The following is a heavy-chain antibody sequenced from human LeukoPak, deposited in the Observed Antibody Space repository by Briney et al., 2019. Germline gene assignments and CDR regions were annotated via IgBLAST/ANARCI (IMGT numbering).Heavy chain of an antibody. Sequence: GGSLRLSCAASGFTFSEAWMNWVRQVPGKGLEWVGLFKSKTNAGTTDYAAPVKGRFTMSRDDSKNTLYLQMNSLKAEDTAVYYCTRDLFGDLFRTLDYWGQGTLVTVSS. CDR2: FKSKTNAGTT. D-gene: IGHD3-10*01. CDR1: GFTFSEAW. V-gene: IGHV3-15*01. CDR3: TRDLFGDLFRTLDY. J-gene: IGHJ4*02.